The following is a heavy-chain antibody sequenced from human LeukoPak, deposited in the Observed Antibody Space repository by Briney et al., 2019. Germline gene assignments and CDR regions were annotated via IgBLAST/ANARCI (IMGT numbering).Heavy chain of an antibody. CDR3: AKDPLRGYSSGWPYYFDY. V-gene: IGHV3-30*18. J-gene: IGHJ4*02. CDR1: GFTFSSYE. D-gene: IGHD6-19*01. CDR2: ISYDGSNK. Sequence: GGSLRLSCAASGFTFSSYEMNWVRQAPGKGLEWVAVISYDGSNKYYADSVKGRFTISRDNSKNTLYLQMNSLRAEDTAVYYCAKDPLRGYSSGWPYYFDYWGQGTLVTVSS.